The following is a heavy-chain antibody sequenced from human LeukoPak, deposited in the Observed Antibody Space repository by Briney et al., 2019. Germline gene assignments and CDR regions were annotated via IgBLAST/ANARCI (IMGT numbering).Heavy chain of an antibody. CDR3: ARDQTYYYDSSEFDY. J-gene: IGHJ4*02. Sequence: GGSLRLSCAASGFTFTHYWMCWVRQAPGKGLEWVANIHQDGSEQFYLDSVEGRFTISRDNAKNSLYLQMNSLRAEDTAVYYCARDQTYYYDSSEFDYWGQGTLVTVSS. CDR1: GFTFTHYW. CDR2: IHQDGSEQ. D-gene: IGHD3-22*01. V-gene: IGHV3-7*01.